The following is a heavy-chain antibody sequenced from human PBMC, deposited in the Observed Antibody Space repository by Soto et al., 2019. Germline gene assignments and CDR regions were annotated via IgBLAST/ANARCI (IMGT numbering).Heavy chain of an antibody. CDR3: TRDGIGGTVFRGFCDY. Sequence: QEHLVQSGGGVVQPGRSLRLSCAASGSIFSGYGMHWVRQAPGKGLEWVAVIWYDGSNKYYADSVKGRFIISRDNSKNMLYLQMDSLRDEDTAVYYCTRDGIGGTVFRGFCDYWGQGTLVTVSS. CDR2: IWYDGSNK. J-gene: IGHJ4*02. CDR1: GSIFSGYG. D-gene: IGHD1-7*01. V-gene: IGHV3-33*01.